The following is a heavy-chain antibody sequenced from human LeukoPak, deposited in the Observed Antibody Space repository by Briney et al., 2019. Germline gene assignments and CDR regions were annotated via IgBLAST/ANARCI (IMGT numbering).Heavy chain of an antibody. CDR2: ISSSGTTI. D-gene: IGHD1-26*01. J-gene: IGHJ4*02. CDR1: GFTFSSYE. CDR3: ARRGKLGAGPDSLDY. Sequence: GGSLRLSCAASGFTFSSYEMNWVRQAPGKGLEWVSYISSSGTTIYHADSVKGRFTISRDNAKNSLYLQMNSLRVEDTAVYYCARRGKLGAGPDSLDYWGQGILVTVSS. V-gene: IGHV3-48*03.